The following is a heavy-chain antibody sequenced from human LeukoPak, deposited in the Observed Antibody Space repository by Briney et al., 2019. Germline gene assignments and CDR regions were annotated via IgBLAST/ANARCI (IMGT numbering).Heavy chain of an antibody. J-gene: IGHJ4*02. CDR1: GYTFTSYY. CDR2: INPSGGST. Sequence: ASVKVPCKASGYTFTSYYMHWVRQAPGQGLEWMGIINPSGGSTSYAQKFQGRVTMTRDTSTSTVYMELSSLRSEDTAVYYCARDPRGGCSSTSCYLGYWGQGTLVTVSS. CDR3: ARDPRGGCSSTSCYLGY. D-gene: IGHD2-2*01. V-gene: IGHV1-46*01.